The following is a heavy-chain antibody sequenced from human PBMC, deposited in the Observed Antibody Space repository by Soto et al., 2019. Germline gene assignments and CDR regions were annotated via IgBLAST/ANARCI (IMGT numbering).Heavy chain of an antibody. D-gene: IGHD6-19*01. V-gene: IGHV1-2*02. CDR1: GYTFTGYY. Sequence: QVQLVQSGSEVKKPGASVKVSCKASGYTFTGYYMPWVRQAPGQGREWMGWINPNSGGTHYTQKFQGRVTMTWDTSINTAYMELSRLRSDATAVYYCAREAPALSGWDDRYYFDYWGQGNLVTVSS. J-gene: IGHJ4*02. CDR2: INPNSGGT. CDR3: AREAPALSGWDDRYYFDY.